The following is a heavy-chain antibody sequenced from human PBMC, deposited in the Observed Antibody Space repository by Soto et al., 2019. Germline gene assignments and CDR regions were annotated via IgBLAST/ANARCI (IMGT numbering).Heavy chain of an antibody. Sequence: QVQLHQWGAGLLKPSETLSLACSIYSGSFSGYYWSWIRQPPGKGLEWIGEISQSGNTNYSPALKSRVSISIYTSKKQFSPNLASVSAADTAVYYCARAPKVSGSSQTRPDFWGQGTLVTVSS. CDR3: ARAPKVSGSSQTRPDF. CDR2: ISQSGNT. V-gene: IGHV4-34*01. D-gene: IGHD6-6*01. CDR1: SGSFSGYY. J-gene: IGHJ4*02.